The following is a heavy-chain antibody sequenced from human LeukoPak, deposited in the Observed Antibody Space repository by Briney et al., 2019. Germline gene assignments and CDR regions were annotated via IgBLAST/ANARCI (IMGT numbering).Heavy chain of an antibody. CDR2: IWYDGSNK. Sequence: GRSLRLSCAASGFTFSSYGMHWVRQAPGKGLEWVAVIWYDGSNKYYADSVKGRFTISRDNSKNTLYLQMNSLRAEDTAVYYCARNHPEAETVIVRRHAYYFDNWGQGTLVPVSS. CDR3: ARNHPEAETVIVRRHAYYFDN. J-gene: IGHJ4*02. CDR1: GFTFSSYG. V-gene: IGHV3-33*01. D-gene: IGHD3-22*01.